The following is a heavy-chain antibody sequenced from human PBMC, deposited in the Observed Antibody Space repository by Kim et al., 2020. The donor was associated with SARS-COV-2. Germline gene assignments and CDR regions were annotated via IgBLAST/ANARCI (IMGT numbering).Heavy chain of an antibody. V-gene: IGHV3-7*01. Sequence: GGSLRLSCAASGFTFSSYWMSWVRQAPGKGLEWVANIKQDGSEKYYVDSVKGRFTISRDNAKNSLYLQMNSLRAEDTAVYYCARAVRYDILTGYYYYGMDVWGQGTTVTVSS. CDR3: ARAVRYDILTGYYYYGMDV. J-gene: IGHJ6*02. CDR1: GFTFSSYW. D-gene: IGHD3-9*01. CDR2: IKQDGSEK.